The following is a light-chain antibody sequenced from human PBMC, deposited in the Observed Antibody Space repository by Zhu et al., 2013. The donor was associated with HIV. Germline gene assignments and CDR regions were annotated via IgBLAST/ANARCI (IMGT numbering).Light chain of an antibody. CDR1: ETIRNNY. J-gene: IGKJ2*03. V-gene: IGKV3-20*01. Sequence: EILLTQSPGTLSLSPGERATLSCRTSETIRNNYLAWYQHKPGRAPRLLVYDASNRATDTPGRFSGSGSETDFTLIISRLEPEDFAVYYCQHYGTSPYSFGQGTKLEIK. CDR2: DAS. CDR3: QHYGTSPYS.